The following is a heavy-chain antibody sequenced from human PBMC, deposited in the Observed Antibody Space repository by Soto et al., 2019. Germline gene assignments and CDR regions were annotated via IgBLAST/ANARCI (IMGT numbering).Heavy chain of an antibody. D-gene: IGHD4-17*01. V-gene: IGHV3-30*18. CDR1: GFTFSSYG. Sequence: GGSLRLSCAASGFTFSSYGMHWVRQAPGKGLEWVAVISYDGSNKYYADSVKGRFTISRDNSKNTLYLQMNSLRAEDTAVYYCAKDLYGDYPSAYMDVWGKGTTVTVSS. CDR2: ISYDGSNK. CDR3: AKDLYGDYPSAYMDV. J-gene: IGHJ6*03.